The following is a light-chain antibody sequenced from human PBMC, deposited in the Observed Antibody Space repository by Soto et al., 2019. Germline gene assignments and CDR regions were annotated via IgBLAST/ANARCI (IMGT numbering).Light chain of an antibody. CDR1: QSMSRW. Sequence: DIQMTQSPSTLSASVGDRVTITCRASQSMSRWLAWYQQRPGKAPKLLIYDTSTLEGGVPSRFSGSGSGTEFPLTISSLQPDDFANYYCQQYNSYSLTFGGGTKVDIK. V-gene: IGKV1-5*01. J-gene: IGKJ4*01. CDR2: DTS. CDR3: QQYNSYSLT.